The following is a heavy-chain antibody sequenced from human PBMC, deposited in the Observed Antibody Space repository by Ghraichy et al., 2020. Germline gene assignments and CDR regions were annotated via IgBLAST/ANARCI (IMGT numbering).Heavy chain of an antibody. CDR2: IYSDGRT. V-gene: IGHV3-53*01. J-gene: IGHJ4*02. D-gene: IGHD3-22*01. Sequence: GGSLRLSCAGSGFTVSSNYMSWDRQAPGKGLECVSVIYSDGRTYYADSVKGRFTISRDTSKNTLYLQMESLKDEDTGVYFCARGPAGVLVQWGQGSPVTVSS. CDR1: GFTVSSNY. CDR3: ARGPAGVLVQ.